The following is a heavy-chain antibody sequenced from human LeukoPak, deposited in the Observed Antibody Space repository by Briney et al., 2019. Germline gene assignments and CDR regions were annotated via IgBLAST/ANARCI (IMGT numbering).Heavy chain of an antibody. Sequence: ESGPTLVNPTQTLTLTCTFSGFSLSTSGVGVGWIRQPPGKALEWLALIYWDDDKRYIPSLKSRLTITKDTSKNQVVLTMTNMDPVDSATYYCAHRNLMEVAGIGYSFDYWGQGTLVNVSS. V-gene: IGHV2-5*02. J-gene: IGHJ4*02. CDR3: AHRNLMEVAGIGYSFDY. CDR1: GFSLSTSGVG. D-gene: IGHD6-19*01. CDR2: IYWDDDK.